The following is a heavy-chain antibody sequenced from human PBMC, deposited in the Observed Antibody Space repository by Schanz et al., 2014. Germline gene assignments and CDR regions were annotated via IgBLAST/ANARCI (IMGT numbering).Heavy chain of an antibody. V-gene: IGHV1-69*02. J-gene: IGHJ3*02. CDR2: IIPVLAIA. D-gene: IGHD2-15*01. Sequence: QVQLVQSGADVKKPGSSVRVSCKASGGTFSRLTFSWVRQAPGQGLEWMGRIIPVLAIADYAQKFQGRVTITADKSTFTAYMDVSSLRSEDTAVYYCARGGGPEDVFDIWGQGTIXTVSS. CDR3: ARGGGPEDVFDI. CDR1: GGTFSRLT.